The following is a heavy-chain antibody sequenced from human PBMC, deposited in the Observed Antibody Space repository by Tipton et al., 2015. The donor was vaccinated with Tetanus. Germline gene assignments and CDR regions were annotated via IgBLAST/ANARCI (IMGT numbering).Heavy chain of an antibody. CDR2: INPDSGGT. CDR1: GYTFTDYY. V-gene: IGHV1-2*02. CDR3: ARDCMREVWDDISNAFDI. J-gene: IGHJ3*02. D-gene: IGHD2-8*01. Sequence: QSGAEVKKPGASVRVSCKASGYTFTDYYIHWVRQTPRQGLEWLGWINPDSGGTNSAQKFQGRVTMTRDTSISTAYMALSRLRSDDTSVYYSARDCMREVWDDISNAFDIWVLGTMVTVPS.